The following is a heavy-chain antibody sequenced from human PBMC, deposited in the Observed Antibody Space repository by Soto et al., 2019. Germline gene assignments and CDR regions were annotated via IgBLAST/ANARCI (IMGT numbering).Heavy chain of an antibody. D-gene: IGHD3-22*01. CDR1: GGSINGYY. CDR3: ARLLLTGRYGASGYDSFDV. CDR2: VHYSGAT. Sequence: SETLSLTCTVSGGSINGYYWNWIRQTPGKGLEWIGYVHYSGATKFSSSLYSRLDISVDTSENQFSLKLTSVTAADTAVYYYARLLLTGRYGASGYDSFDVWGQGTMVTVSS. J-gene: IGHJ3*01. V-gene: IGHV4-59*01.